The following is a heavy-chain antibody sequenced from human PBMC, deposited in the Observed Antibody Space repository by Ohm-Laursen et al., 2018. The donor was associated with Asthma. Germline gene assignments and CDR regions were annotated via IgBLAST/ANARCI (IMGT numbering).Heavy chain of an antibody. CDR2: ISPASTFI. Sequence: SLRLSCSASGYTFSRYSIHWVRQIPGKGLEWVASISPASTFIYYADSVRGRFTTSRDNAGNSVYLQMNSLRAEDTALYYCARIGPEWELPGREYSLHHWGEGTLVTVSS. D-gene: IGHD1-26*01. V-gene: IGHV3-21*01. CDR3: ARIGPEWELPGREYSLHH. CDR1: GYTFSRYS. J-gene: IGHJ1*01.